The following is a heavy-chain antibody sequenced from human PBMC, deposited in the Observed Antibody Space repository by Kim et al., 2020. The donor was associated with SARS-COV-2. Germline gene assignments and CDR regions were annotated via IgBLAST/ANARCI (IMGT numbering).Heavy chain of an antibody. J-gene: IGHJ6*02. CDR3: TTLRKFCRDSSCYYFSYGMDV. CDR2: IKTKTDAETA. Sequence: GGSLRLSCAGSSFSLTNVWMNWVRQAPGKGLEWVGRIKTKTDAETADYAAPVKGRFTISRDDSENTVSPQMTSLKTDDTAVYYCTTLRKFCRDSSCYYFSYGMDVWGQGTTVTVSS. CDR1: SFSLTNVW. D-gene: IGHD3-22*01. V-gene: IGHV3-15*01.